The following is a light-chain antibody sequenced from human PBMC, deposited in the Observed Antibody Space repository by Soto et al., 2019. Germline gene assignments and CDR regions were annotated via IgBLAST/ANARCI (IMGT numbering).Light chain of an antibody. Sequence: DVQLTQSPASLPASLGDNVTITCRASQSIFTYVHWYQQKPGQAPKLLISSASTLRTGVPSRFSGSGSGSEFNFTITGLQPDDFATYFCQQYYTYATFGHGTRLEIK. CDR1: QSIFTY. CDR3: QQYYTYAT. J-gene: IGKJ5*01. CDR2: SAS. V-gene: IGKV1-9*01.